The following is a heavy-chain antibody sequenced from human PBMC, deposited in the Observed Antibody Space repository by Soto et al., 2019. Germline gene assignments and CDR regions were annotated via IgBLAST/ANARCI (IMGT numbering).Heavy chain of an antibody. D-gene: IGHD6-13*01. CDR1: GGTFSSYA. CDR2: IIPIFGTA. V-gene: IGHV1-69*12. J-gene: IGHJ4*02. CDR3: ASSDYAAGADY. Sequence: QVQLVQSGAEVKKPGSSVKVYCKASGGTFSSYAISWVRQAPGQGLEWMGGIIPIFGTANYEQKFQGRVTITADESTSTAYIELSSLRSEDAAVYYWASSDYAAGADYWGQGTLVTVSS.